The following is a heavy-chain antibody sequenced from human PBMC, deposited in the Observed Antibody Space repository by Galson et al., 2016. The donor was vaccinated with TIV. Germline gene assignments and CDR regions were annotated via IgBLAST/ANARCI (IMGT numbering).Heavy chain of an antibody. CDR1: GFTFSNYP. Sequence: SLRLSCAASGFTFSNYPMHWVRQTPGKGLEWVAVISYDGRIEDYADSVKGRFTISRDDSRNTLYLQMNSLRTEDPAIYYCANDAVIGTPDYFDYWGQGTLVTVSS. CDR2: ISYDGRIE. J-gene: IGHJ4*02. V-gene: IGHV3-30*01. CDR3: ANDAVIGTPDYFDY. D-gene: IGHD2-21*01.